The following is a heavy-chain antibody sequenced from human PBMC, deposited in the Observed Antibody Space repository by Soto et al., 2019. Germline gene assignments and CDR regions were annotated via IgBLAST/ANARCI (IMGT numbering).Heavy chain of an antibody. J-gene: IGHJ5*02. CDR3: AKESYYGSGSLNWFDP. Sequence: PGGSLRLSCAASGFTFSSYAMSWVRQAPGKGLEWVSAISGSGGSTYYADSVKGRFTISRDNSKNTLYLQMNSLRAEDTAVYYCAKESYYGSGSLNWFDPWGRGTLVTVSS. D-gene: IGHD3-10*01. CDR2: ISGSGGST. V-gene: IGHV3-23*01. CDR1: GFTFSSYA.